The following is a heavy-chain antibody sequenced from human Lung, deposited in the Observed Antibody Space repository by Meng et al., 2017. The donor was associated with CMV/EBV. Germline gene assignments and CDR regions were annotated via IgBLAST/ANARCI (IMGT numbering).Heavy chain of an antibody. CDR2: INANSGAT. D-gene: IGHD3-22*01. V-gene: IGHV1-2*02. CDR1: YTFTGYY. J-gene: IGHJ4*02. Sequence: YTFTGYYMHWVRQAPGQGLEWMGWINANSGATNYAQKFQGRVTMTRDTSITTAYMELSRLRSDDTALYYCARFNAIFYDSSGHYYDHWGQGTLVTVSS. CDR3: ARFNAIFYDSSGHYYDH.